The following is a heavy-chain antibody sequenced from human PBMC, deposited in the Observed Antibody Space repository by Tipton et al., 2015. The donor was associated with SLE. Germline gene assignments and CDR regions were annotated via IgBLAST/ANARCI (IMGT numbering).Heavy chain of an antibody. D-gene: IGHD2-2*01. CDR2: FHSSGTT. J-gene: IGHJ5*02. CDR3: ARGEGIYCSSTTCPGWFDP. Sequence: PGLVKPSETLSLTCTVSGSSVSSYHWSWIRQPPGKGLEWIAYFHSSGTTDSNPSFMSRLTLSVQTSANQFFLNLTSMTAADTAVYYCARGEGIYCSSTTCPGWFDPWGQGTLVTVSS. V-gene: IGHV4-59*02. CDR1: GSSVSSYH.